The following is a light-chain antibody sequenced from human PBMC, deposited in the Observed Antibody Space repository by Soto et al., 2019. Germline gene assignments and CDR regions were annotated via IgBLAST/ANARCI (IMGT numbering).Light chain of an antibody. Sequence: EIEMTQSPSSLSASVGERATITCRASQGVSSNLAWYQQKPGQAPRLLIYGASTMATGIPARFSGSGSGTEFTLTISSLQSEDFAIYYCQQYNNWPLTFGGGTKVEIK. V-gene: IGKV3-15*01. CDR3: QQYNNWPLT. CDR2: GAS. J-gene: IGKJ4*01. CDR1: QGVSSN.